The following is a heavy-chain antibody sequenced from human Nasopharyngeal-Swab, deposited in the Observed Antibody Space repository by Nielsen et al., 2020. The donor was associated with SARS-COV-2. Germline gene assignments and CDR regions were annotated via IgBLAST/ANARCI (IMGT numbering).Heavy chain of an antibody. D-gene: IGHD3-16*02. CDR2: IHYTGNT. J-gene: IGHJ3*01. CDR3: AREVIEQAVSDAFDF. CDR1: GGSISSGGYF. V-gene: IGHV4-31*03. Sequence: SETLSLTCTVSGGSISSGGYFWSWIRQHPGKGLEWIGYIHYTGNTYYNPSLESRLTISLDTSQNQFSLRLSSVTAADTAVYYCAREVIEQAVSDAFDFWGQGTMVTVPS.